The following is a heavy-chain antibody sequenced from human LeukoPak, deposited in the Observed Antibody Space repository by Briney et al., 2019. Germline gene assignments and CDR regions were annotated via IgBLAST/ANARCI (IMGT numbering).Heavy chain of an antibody. V-gene: IGHV4-34*01. J-gene: IGHJ4*02. D-gene: IGHD2-15*01. Sequence: KSSETLSLTCAVYGGSFSGYYWSWIRQPPGKGLEWIGEINRSGSTNYNPSLKSRVTISVDTSKNQFSLKLSSVTAADTAVYYCATLLRGSDNLDYWGQGTLVTVSS. CDR3: ATLLRGSDNLDY. CDR2: INRSGST. CDR1: GGSFSGYY.